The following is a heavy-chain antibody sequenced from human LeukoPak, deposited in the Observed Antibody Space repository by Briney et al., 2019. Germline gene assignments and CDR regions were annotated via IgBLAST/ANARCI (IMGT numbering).Heavy chain of an antibody. V-gene: IGHV4-39*01. J-gene: IGHJ4*02. CDR3: ARQTGSGLFILP. CDR2: IYYSGNT. D-gene: IGHD3/OR15-3a*01. CDR1: GVSISSSNSY. Sequence: SETLSLTCTVSGVSISSSNSYWGWIRQPPGKGLEWIGSIYYSGNTYYNASLKSQVSISIDTSKDRFSLKLASVTAADTAVYYCARQTGSGLFILPGGQGTLVTVSS.